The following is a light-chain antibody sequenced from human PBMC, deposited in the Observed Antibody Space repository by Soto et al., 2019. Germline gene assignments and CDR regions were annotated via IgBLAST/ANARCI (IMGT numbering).Light chain of an antibody. Sequence: EIVLTQSPGTLSLSPGERATLSCRASQSVSSSYLAWYQQKPGQAPRLLIYGASSRATGIPERFSGSGSGTDFTLTTSRLEPEDFAVYYCQQYGSSPWTFGQGTKVEIK. CDR3: QQYGSSPWT. V-gene: IGKV3-20*01. CDR2: GAS. CDR1: QSVSSSY. J-gene: IGKJ1*01.